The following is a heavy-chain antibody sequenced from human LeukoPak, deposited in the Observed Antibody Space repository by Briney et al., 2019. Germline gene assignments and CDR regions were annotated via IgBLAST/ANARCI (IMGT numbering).Heavy chain of an antibody. CDR2: IYYSGST. D-gene: IGHD3-10*01. J-gene: IGHJ5*02. CDR3: ATWRGGDYYGSGSYYINPSNWFDP. CDR1: GGSISSSSYY. Sequence: PSETLSLTCTVSGGSISSSSYYWGWIRQPPGKGLEWIGSIYYSGSTYYNPSLKSRVTISVDTSKNQFSLKLSSVTAADTAVYYCATWRGGDYYGSGSYYINPSNWFDPWGQGTLVIVPP. V-gene: IGHV4-39*01.